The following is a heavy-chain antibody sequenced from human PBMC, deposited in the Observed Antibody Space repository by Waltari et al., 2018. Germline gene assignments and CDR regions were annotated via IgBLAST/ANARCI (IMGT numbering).Heavy chain of an antibody. CDR1: GGSISSYY. D-gene: IGHD3-9*01. J-gene: IGHJ4*02. Sequence: QVQLQESGPGLVKPSEPLSLTCPVSGGSISSYYWTWIRQPPGKGLGWIGYIYYSGSTNYNPSLKSRVTISVDTSKNQFSLKLSSVTAADTAVYYCARGGHYDILMDYWGQGTLVTVSS. V-gene: IGHV4-59*13. CDR2: IYYSGST. CDR3: ARGGHYDILMDY.